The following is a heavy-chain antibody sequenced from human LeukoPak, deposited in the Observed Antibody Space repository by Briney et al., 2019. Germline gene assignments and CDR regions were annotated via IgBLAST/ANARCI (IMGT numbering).Heavy chain of an antibody. J-gene: IGHJ4*02. Sequence: SVKVSCKASGGTFSSYAISWVRQAPGQGLEWMGGIIPIFGTANHAQKFQGRVTITTDESTSTAYMELSSLRSEDTAVYYCAGGTMVRGVFDYWGQGTLVTVSS. D-gene: IGHD3-10*01. CDR2: IIPIFGTA. CDR1: GGTFSSYA. V-gene: IGHV1-69*05. CDR3: AGGTMVRGVFDY.